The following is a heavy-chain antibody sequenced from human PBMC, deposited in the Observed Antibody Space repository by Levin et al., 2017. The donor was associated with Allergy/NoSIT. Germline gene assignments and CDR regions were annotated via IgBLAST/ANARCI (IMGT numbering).Heavy chain of an antibody. CDR3: AREVRYDILTGYYQCFDY. CDR2: IKQDGSEK. V-gene: IGHV3-7*01. D-gene: IGHD3-9*01. J-gene: IGHJ4*02. Sequence: GGSLRLSCAASGFTFSSYWMSWVRQAPGKGLEWVANIKQDGSEKYYVDSVKGRFTISRDNAKNSLYLQMNSLRAEDTAVYYCAREVRYDILTGYYQCFDYWGQGTLVTVSS. CDR1: GFTFSSYW.